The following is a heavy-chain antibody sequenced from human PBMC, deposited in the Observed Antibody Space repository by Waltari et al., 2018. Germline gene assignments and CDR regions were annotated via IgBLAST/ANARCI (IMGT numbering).Heavy chain of an antibody. V-gene: IGHV4-59*12. D-gene: IGHD5-12*01. J-gene: IGHJ6*03. CDR1: ADSITAYS. CDR3: ARVSRGYRGSDRLLYFYSMDV. CDR2: VHYNGDT. Sequence: QVQLQASGPGLVRPSEHLSLTCRVSADSITAYSWSWVRQPPGKGLEWIGCVHYNGDTDYSPSLESRVTISLDTSKNQFSLMVSSVTAADTAVYYCARVSRGYRGSDRLLYFYSMDVWDKGTTVTVSS.